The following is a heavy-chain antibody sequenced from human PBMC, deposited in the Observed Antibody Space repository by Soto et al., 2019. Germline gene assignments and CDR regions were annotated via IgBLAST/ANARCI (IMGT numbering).Heavy chain of an antibody. CDR1: GFTFSAYW. CDR3: VGSRGWLFDY. CDR2: IKQDGSEK. J-gene: IGHJ4*02. Sequence: EVHLVKSGGDLVQPGGSLRLSCAASGFTFSAYWMQWVRQAPGKGLEWVAIIKQDGSEKYYVDSVTGRFTISRDNAKNSLYLQMSSLRAEDTAMYYCVGSRGWLFDYWGQGTLVTVSS. D-gene: IGHD6-19*01. V-gene: IGHV3-7*05.